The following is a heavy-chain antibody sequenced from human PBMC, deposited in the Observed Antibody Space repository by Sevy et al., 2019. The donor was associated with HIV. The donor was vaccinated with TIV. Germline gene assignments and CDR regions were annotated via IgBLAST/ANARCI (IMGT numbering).Heavy chain of an antibody. Sequence: GGSLRLSCAASGFTFSSYWINWVRQAPGEGLEWVANINQGGNQKHYMDSVKGRFTISRDNAENAVYLQMNSLRVEDTAVYYCARGPSEAATGRFDSWGQGTLVTVSS. CDR2: INQGGNQK. CDR3: ARGPSEAATGRFDS. D-gene: IGHD6-13*01. J-gene: IGHJ4*02. CDR1: GFTFSSYW. V-gene: IGHV3-7*01.